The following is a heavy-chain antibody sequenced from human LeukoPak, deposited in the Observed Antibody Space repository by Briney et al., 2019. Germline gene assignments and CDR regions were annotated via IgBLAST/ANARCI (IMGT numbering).Heavy chain of an antibody. Sequence: GGTLRLSCAASGFTFSSYGMSWVRQAPGKGLEWVSVISNSGGSTDYADSVKGRFTISRDNAKNSLYLQMNSLRAEDTAVYYCAELGITMIGGVWGKGTTVTISS. CDR2: ISNSGGST. CDR3: AELGITMIGGV. D-gene: IGHD3-10*02. CDR1: GFTFSSYG. J-gene: IGHJ6*04. V-gene: IGHV3-23*01.